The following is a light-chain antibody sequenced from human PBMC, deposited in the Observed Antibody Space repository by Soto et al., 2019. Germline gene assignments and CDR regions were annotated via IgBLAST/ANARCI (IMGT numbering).Light chain of an antibody. Sequence: QFVLTQSPSASASLGASVKLTCTLSSGHSSYAIAWHQQQPEKGPRYLMKLNSDGSHSKGDGIPGRFSGSSSGAERYLTISSLQSEDEADYYCQTWGTGIRVFGGGTKLTVL. CDR1: SGHSSYA. J-gene: IGLJ3*02. CDR2: LNSDGSH. CDR3: QTWGTGIRV. V-gene: IGLV4-69*01.